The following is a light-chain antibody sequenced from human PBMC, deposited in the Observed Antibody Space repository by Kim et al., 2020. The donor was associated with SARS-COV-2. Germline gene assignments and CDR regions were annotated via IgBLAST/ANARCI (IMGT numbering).Light chain of an antibody. J-gene: IGLJ1*01. Sequence: SGSPGQTASITCSGDKLGDKYACWYQQKPGQSPVLVIYQYSKRPSGIPERFSGSNSGNTATLTISGTQAMDEADYYCQAWDSSTYVFGTGTKVTVL. CDR2: QYS. CDR3: QAWDSSTYV. CDR1: KLGDKY. V-gene: IGLV3-1*01.